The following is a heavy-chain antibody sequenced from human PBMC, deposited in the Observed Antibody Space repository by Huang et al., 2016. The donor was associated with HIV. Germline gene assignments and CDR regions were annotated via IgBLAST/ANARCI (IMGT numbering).Heavy chain of an antibody. CDR2: INPICDKT. V-gene: IGHV1-69*01. CDR3: ATGPRGSGSFN. J-gene: IGHJ4*02. Sequence: QVQLVQSGAEVKKPGSSVKVSCKASGGTFSSYVISWVRQAPGQGVEWMGGINPICDKTNYAQKFEGRVTIIADESTRTAYMEMSSLRPEDTATYYCATGPRGSGSFNWGQGTLVIVSS. D-gene: IGHD1-26*01. CDR1: GGTFSSYV.